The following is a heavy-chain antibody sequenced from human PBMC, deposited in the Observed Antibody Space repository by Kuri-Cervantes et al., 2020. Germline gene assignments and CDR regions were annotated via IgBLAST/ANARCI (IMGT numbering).Heavy chain of an antibody. CDR1: GFTFSSYA. CDR3: AKDLATNMGAMDV. D-gene: IGHD2-8*01. J-gene: IGHJ6*02. V-gene: IGHV3-23*01. Sequence: GGSLRLSCAASGFTFSSYAMSWVRQVPGNGLEWVSGISGSGGATYYTDSVKGRFTVSRDNSKNTLFLLMNSLRAEDTAVYFCAKDLATNMGAMDVWGQGTTVTVSS. CDR2: ISGSGGAT.